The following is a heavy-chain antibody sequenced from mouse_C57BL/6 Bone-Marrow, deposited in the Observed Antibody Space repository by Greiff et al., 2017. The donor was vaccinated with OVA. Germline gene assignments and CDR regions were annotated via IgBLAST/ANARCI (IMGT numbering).Heavy chain of an antibody. V-gene: IGHV1-50*01. Sequence: QVQLQQPGAELVKPGASVKLSCKASGYTFTSYWMQWVKQRPGQGLEWIGEIDPSDSYTNYNQKFKGKATLTVDTSSSTAYMQLSSLTSEDSAVYYCARRGPYYYGRSFDYWGQGTTLTVSS. J-gene: IGHJ2*01. CDR2: IDPSDSYT. CDR1: GYTFTSYW. CDR3: ARRGPYYYGRSFDY. D-gene: IGHD1-1*01.